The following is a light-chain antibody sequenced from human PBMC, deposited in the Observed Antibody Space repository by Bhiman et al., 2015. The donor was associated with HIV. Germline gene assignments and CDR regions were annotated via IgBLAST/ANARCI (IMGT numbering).Light chain of an antibody. V-gene: IGLV2-14*03. CDR3: SSYTSSSTIYV. CDR1: SSDIGGFNY. J-gene: IGLJ1*01. Sequence: QSVLTQPASVSGSPGQSITISCTGTSSDIGGFNYVSWYQQYPGKAPKLIIYDVTVRPSGVSNRFSGSKSGNTASLTISGLQAEDEADYYCSSYTSSSTIYVFGTGTKVTVL. CDR2: DVT.